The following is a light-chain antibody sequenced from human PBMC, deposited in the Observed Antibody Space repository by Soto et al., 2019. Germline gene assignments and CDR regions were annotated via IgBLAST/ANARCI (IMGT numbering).Light chain of an antibody. Sequence: QAVVTQPPSASGTPGQRVTISCSGSSSNIGDNYVYWYQQLPGTAPKLLMSRNNQRPSGVPDRFSGSKSGTSASLAISGLRSEDEAAYYCAAWDGSHWVFGGGTKLTVL. CDR2: RNN. CDR1: SSNIGDNY. V-gene: IGLV1-47*01. CDR3: AAWDGSHWV. J-gene: IGLJ3*02.